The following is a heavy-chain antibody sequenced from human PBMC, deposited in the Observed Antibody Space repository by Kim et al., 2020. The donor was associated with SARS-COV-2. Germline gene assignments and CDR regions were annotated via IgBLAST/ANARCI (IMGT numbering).Heavy chain of an antibody. D-gene: IGHD3-9*01. Sequence: SVKVSCKASGGTFSSYAISWVRQAPGQGLEWMGRIIPILGIANYAQKFQGRVTITADKSTSTAYMELSSLRSEDTAVYYCARGLRIYDILTGSKNIPYYYYYYGMDVWGQGTTVTVSS. CDR3: ARGLRIYDILTGSKNIPYYYYYYGMDV. V-gene: IGHV1-69*04. CDR1: GGTFSSYA. J-gene: IGHJ6*02. CDR2: IIPILGIA.